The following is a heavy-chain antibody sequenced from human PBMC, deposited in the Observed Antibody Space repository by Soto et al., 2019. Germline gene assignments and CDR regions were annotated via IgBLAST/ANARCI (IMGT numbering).Heavy chain of an antibody. D-gene: IGHD6-19*01. CDR3: SRVGISVADSCYYDMEV. Sequence: SETLALTCAISGDSVSSNSAPCNWISQSPSRGLEWLGWTSYRSKWYNYYALSVISLITINADTSKNQSFSRLNSETPEDTAVYYCSRVGISVADSCYYDMEVWGQGTKVTVSS. V-gene: IGHV6-1*01. CDR1: GDSVSSNSAP. CDR2: TSYRSKWYN. J-gene: IGHJ6*02.